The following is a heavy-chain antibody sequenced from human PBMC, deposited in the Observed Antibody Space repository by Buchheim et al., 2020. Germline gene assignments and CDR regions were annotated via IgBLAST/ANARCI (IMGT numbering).Heavy chain of an antibody. Sequence: QVQMAQSGAEVREPGASVKVSCKSSGYTFTDYYIHWLRQAPGQGLEWMGWISPDSTDTNRAQKFQGRVTLTRDTSINTVYMELSSLRSDDTASYYCARPADSGRGPYYFDYWGQGT. CDR1: GYTFTDYY. CDR3: ARPADSGRGPYYFDY. V-gene: IGHV1-2*02. D-gene: IGHD1-1*01. J-gene: IGHJ4*02. CDR2: ISPDSTDT.